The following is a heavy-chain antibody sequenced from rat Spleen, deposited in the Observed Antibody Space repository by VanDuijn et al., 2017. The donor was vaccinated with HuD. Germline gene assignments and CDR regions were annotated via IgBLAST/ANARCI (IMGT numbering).Heavy chain of an antibody. V-gene: IGHV3-3*01. D-gene: IGHD4-3*01. Sequence: EVQLQESGPGLVKPSQSLSLTCSVTGYSITSSYRWNWIRKFPGNKLEWLGYINNAGSTNYNPSLKSRISITRDTSKNQFFLQLNSVTTEDTATYYCARHGWGYGVMDAWGQGASVTVSS. CDR2: INNAGST. J-gene: IGHJ4*01. CDR3: ARHGWGYGVMDA. CDR1: GYSITSSYR.